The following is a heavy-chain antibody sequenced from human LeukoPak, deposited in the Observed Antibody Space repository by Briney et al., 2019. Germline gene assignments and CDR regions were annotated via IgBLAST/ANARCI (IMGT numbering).Heavy chain of an antibody. D-gene: IGHD3-22*01. CDR2: ISSSGSTI. V-gene: IGHV3-48*03. Sequence: GGSLRLSCAASGFTFSSYEMNWVRQAPGKGLEWVSYISSSGSTIYYADSVKGRFTISRDNAKNSLYLQMNSLRAEDTAVYYCARWTPIVDGEYYFDYWGQGTLVTVSS. CDR1: GFTFSSYE. J-gene: IGHJ4*02. CDR3: ARWTPIVDGEYYFDY.